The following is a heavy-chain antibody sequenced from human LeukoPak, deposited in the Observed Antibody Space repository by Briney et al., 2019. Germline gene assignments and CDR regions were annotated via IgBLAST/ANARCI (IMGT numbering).Heavy chain of an antibody. CDR3: AREDYYGSGNYVAWGGGFDV. Sequence: PGGSLRLSCAASGFPFSSYWMTWVRQAPGKGLEWVANIKQDGGEKYTISRDNAKNSVYLQMNNLRAEDTAVYYCAREDYYGSGNYVAWGGGFDVWGQGTTVTVSS. CDR1: GFPFSSYW. D-gene: IGHD3-10*01. CDR2: IKQDGGEK. J-gene: IGHJ6*02. V-gene: IGHV3-7*01.